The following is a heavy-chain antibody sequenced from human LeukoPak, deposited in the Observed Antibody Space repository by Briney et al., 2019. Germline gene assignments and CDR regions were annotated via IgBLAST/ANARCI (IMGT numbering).Heavy chain of an antibody. J-gene: IGHJ6*02. D-gene: IGHD5-24*01. Sequence: ASVKVSCKASGYTFTSYDINWVRQAPGQGLEWMGIINPSGGSTSYAQKFQGRVTMTRDTSTSTAYMELSSLRSEDTAVYYCARDRVEMATMSLGAHYYYGMDVWGQGTTVTVSS. CDR2: INPSGGST. V-gene: IGHV1-46*01. CDR1: GYTFTSYD. CDR3: ARDRVEMATMSLGAHYYYGMDV.